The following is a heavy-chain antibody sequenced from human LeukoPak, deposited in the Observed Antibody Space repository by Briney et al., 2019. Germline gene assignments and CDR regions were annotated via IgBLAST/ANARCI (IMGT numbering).Heavy chain of an antibody. Sequence: VGSLRLSCAASGVIFNTYWMSCVRQAPGKGLKSVASIKHDGSEQDYVDSVKGRLTISRDNARNSLNLQMARLRAEDTAVYYCARGRYGLEVWGPGTTVTV. J-gene: IGHJ6*02. V-gene: IGHV3-7*05. CDR3: ARGRYGLEV. CDR1: GVIFNTYW. CDR2: IKHDGSEQ.